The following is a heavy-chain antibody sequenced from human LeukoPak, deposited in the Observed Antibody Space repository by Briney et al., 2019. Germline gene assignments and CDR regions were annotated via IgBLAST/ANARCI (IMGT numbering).Heavy chain of an antibody. D-gene: IGHD6-19*01. CDR2: IYYGGST. CDR1: GGSISSYY. V-gene: IGHV4-59*08. J-gene: IGHJ4*02. Sequence: SETLSLTCTVSGGSISSYYWSWIRQPPGKGLEWIGYIYYGGSTNYNPSLKSRVTISVDTSKNQFSLKLSSVTAADTAVYYCARQGGDYSGWYDYWGQGTLVTVSS. CDR3: ARQGGDYSGWYDY.